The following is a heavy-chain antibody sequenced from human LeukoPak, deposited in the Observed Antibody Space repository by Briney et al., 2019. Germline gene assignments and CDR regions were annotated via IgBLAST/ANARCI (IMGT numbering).Heavy chain of an antibody. V-gene: IGHV3-21*01. CDR1: GFTFSGST. J-gene: IGHJ4*02. D-gene: IGHD4-11*01. CDR2: ITSGSSYI. CDR3: VRLYDDYTNGHFDS. Sequence: GGSLRLSCAASGFTFSGSTMNWVRQAPGKGLEWVSSITSGSSYIYYADSVKGRFTISRHNAKNSLYLQLNSLRAEDTAVYYCVRLYDDYTNGHFDSWGQGTLVTVSS.